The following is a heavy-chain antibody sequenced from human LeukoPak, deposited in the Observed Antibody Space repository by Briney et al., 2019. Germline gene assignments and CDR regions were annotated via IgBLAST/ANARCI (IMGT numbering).Heavy chain of an antibody. Sequence: ASVKVSCKASGYTFSFYYIYWVRQAPGQGLGWMEWINPNSGNTGYAQKFQGRVTMTRNTSISTAYMELSSLRSEDTAVYYCARGDSSGLAGYYYYYMDVWGKGTTVTISS. CDR3: ARGDSSGLAGYYYYYMDV. J-gene: IGHJ6*03. D-gene: IGHD6-19*01. CDR1: GYTFSFYY. CDR2: INPNSGNT. V-gene: IGHV1-8*02.